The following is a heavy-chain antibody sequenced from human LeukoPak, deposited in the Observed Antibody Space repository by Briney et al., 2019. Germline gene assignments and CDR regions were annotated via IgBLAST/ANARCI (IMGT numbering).Heavy chain of an antibody. V-gene: IGHV4-61*02. CDR3: AREYYYGSGSYY. D-gene: IGHD3-10*01. CDR1: GGSISSGSYF. J-gene: IGHJ4*02. Sequence: SETLSLTCTVSGGSISSGSYFWNWIRQPAGKGLEWIGRIYTSGSTNYNPSLKSRVTISVDTSQNQFSLKLSSVTAADTAVYYCAREYYYGSGSYYWGQGTLVTVSS. CDR2: IYTSGST.